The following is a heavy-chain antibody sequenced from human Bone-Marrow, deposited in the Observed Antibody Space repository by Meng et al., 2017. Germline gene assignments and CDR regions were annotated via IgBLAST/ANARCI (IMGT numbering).Heavy chain of an antibody. CDR2: IYYSGST. CDR3: ARETRGSGWLYYFDY. Sequence: SETLSLTCTVSGGSISSGSYYWSWIRQPPGKGLEWIGYIYYSGSTNYNPSLKSRVTISVDTSKNQFSLKLSSVTAADTAVYYCARETRGSGWLYYFDYWGQGTLVTVSS. D-gene: IGHD6-19*01. CDR1: GGSISSGSYY. J-gene: IGHJ4*02. V-gene: IGHV4-61*01.